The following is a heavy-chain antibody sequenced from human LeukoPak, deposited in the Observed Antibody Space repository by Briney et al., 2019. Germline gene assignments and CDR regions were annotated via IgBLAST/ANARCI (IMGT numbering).Heavy chain of an antibody. D-gene: IGHD2-2*01. J-gene: IGHJ6*03. CDR3: ARPHLDKPDQLLGAYYYYYMDV. CDR1: GYTFTGYY. V-gene: IGHV1-2*02. CDR2: INPNSGGT. Sequence: VASVKVSCKASGYTFTGYYMHWVRQAPGQGLEWMGWINPNSGGTNYAQKFQGRVTMTRDTSISTAYMELSRLRSDDTAVYYCARPHLDKPDQLLGAYYYYYMDVWGKGTTVTISS.